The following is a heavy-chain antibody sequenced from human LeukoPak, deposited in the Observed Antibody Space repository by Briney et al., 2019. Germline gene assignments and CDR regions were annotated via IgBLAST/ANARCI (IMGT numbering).Heavy chain of an antibody. V-gene: IGHV1-24*01. CDR2: FDPEDGET. CDR1: GYTLTELS. CDR3: ATGSPFTIFGVDLNWFDP. D-gene: IGHD3-3*01. Sequence: GASVKVSCKVSGYTLTELSMRWVRQAPGKGLEWMGGFDPEDGETICAQKFQGRVTMTEDTSTDTAYMELSSLRSEDTAVYYCATGSPFTIFGVDLNWFDPWGQGTLVTVSS. J-gene: IGHJ5*02.